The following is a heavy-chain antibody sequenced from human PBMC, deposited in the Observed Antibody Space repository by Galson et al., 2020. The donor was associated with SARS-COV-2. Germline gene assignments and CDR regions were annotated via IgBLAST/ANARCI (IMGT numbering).Heavy chain of an antibody. CDR1: GDNVSSNRAA. D-gene: IGHD1-1*01. CDR2: TYYRSKWNN. J-gene: IGHJ4*02. CDR3: ARDPSDWTFFDY. Sequence: SQTLSLTCAISGDNVSSNRAAWNWIRQSPSRGLEWLGRTYYRSKWNNDYAVSMKGRLINNADTSENQFSLQLDSVTPEDTAVYYCARDPSDWTFFDYWGQGTLVTVSS. V-gene: IGHV6-1*01.